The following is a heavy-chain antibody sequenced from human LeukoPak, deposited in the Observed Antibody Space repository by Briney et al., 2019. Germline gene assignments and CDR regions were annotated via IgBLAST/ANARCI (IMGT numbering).Heavy chain of an antibody. D-gene: IGHD6-19*01. Sequence: GGSLRLSCAASGFTFSSYWMSWVRQAPGKGLEWVANIKQDGSEKYYVDSVKGRFTISRDNAKNSLYLQMNSLRAEDTAVYYCARDRWMAVAGTDYFDYWGQGTLVTVSS. CDR2: IKQDGSEK. CDR1: GFTFSSYW. V-gene: IGHV3-7*01. J-gene: IGHJ4*02. CDR3: ARDRWMAVAGTDYFDY.